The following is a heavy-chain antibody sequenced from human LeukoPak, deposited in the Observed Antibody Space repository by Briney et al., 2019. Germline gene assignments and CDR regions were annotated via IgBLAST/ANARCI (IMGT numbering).Heavy chain of an antibody. V-gene: IGHV4-4*07. CDR1: GGSISSYY. CDR3: ARANLGSSSGGSCHTRDYDAFDI. D-gene: IGHD2-15*01. J-gene: IGHJ3*02. CDR2: IYTSGST. Sequence: PSETLSLTCPDSGGSISSYYRRWIRQPAGKGLEWIGRIYTSGSTNYNPSLKSRVTISVDKSKNQFSLKLSSMTAADTAEYYCARANLGSSSGGSCHTRDYDAFDIWGQGTMVTVSS.